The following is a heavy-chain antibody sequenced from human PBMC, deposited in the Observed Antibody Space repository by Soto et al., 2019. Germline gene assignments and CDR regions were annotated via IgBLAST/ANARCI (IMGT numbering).Heavy chain of an antibody. CDR2: ISYDGSNK. V-gene: IGHV3-30*18. CDR3: AKDLEVGATNIDY. J-gene: IGHJ4*02. CDR1: GFTFSSCG. D-gene: IGHD1-26*01. Sequence: GGSLRLSCAASGFTFSSCGMHWVRQAPGKGLEWVAVISYDGSNKYYADSVKGRFTISRDNSKNTLYLQMNSLRAEDTAVYYCAKDLEVGATNIDYWGQGTLVTVSS.